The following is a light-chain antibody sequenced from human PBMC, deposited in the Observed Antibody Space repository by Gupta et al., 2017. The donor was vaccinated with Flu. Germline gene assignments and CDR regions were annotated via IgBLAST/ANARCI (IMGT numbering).Light chain of an antibody. J-gene: IGLJ3*02. CDR2: SRK. Sequence: SVLTQPPSASGPPGQRVTISCSGSSANIESNSVCWYQQLPGKDTKGLIDSRKQRPSGVTDRVSCFTAGNYASPQTVVLRSEDEADDYYGDADAGIHSWVFGGGTKLTVL. CDR3: GDADAGIHSWV. V-gene: IGLV1-47*02. CDR1: SANIESNS.